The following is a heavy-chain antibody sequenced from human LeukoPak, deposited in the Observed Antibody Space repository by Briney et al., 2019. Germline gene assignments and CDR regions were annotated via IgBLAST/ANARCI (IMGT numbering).Heavy chain of an antibody. CDR3: ARVQVVPAAMDAFDI. D-gene: IGHD2-2*01. V-gene: IGHV4-39*07. CDR1: GGSISNNNYY. Sequence: SETLSLTCTVSGGSISNNNYYWGWIRQPPGRGLEWIVSIHNGGSTYYNPSLKSRVTISVDTSKNQFSLKLSSVTAADTAVYYCARVQVVPAAMDAFDIWGQGTMVTVSS. J-gene: IGHJ3*02. CDR2: IHNGGST.